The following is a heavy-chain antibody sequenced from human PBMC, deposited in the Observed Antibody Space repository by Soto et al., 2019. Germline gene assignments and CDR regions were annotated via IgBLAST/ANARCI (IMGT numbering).Heavy chain of an antibody. V-gene: IGHV1-69*01. CDR1: GGTFSSYA. CDR2: IIPIFGTA. D-gene: IGHD4-17*01. J-gene: IGHJ6*03. Sequence: QVQLVQSGAEVKQPGSSVKVSCKASGGTFSSYAISWVRQAPGQGLEWMGGIIPIFGTANYAQKFQGRVTITADESTSTAYMELSSLRSEDTAVYYCARAIDKTPPHPDYGDYVFHYYYMDVWGKGTTVTVSS. CDR3: ARAIDKTPPHPDYGDYVFHYYYMDV.